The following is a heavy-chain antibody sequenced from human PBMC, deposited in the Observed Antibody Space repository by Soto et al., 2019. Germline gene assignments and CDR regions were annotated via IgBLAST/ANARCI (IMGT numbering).Heavy chain of an antibody. CDR3: ATQELGGECGYRSSCPVLEIAY. V-gene: IGHV1-18*04. D-gene: IGHD6-13*01. Sequence: GASVKVSCKASGYTFTSYGISWVRQAPGQGLEWMGWISAYNGNTNYAQKLQGRVTMTTDTSTSTAYMELRSLRSDYTAEYYCATQELGGECGYRSSCPVLEIAYWGQGTLVTVYS. CDR1: GYTFTSYG. J-gene: IGHJ4*02. CDR2: ISAYNGNT.